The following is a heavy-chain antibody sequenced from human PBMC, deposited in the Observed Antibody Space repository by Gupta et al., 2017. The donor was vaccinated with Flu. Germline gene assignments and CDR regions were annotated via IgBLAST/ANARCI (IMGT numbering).Heavy chain of an antibody. CDR2: ISSSSRFI. Sequence: QLTESGGCLVKPGGSLRLSCAASGFTLSTCNMDGVGQAPGKGLQWVASISSSSRFIKYAESVKGRFTVSRDNAKNLLFLQMDSLRAEDTAVYYCAREGYCTGGSCYYHGMDVWGQGTTVTVSS. J-gene: IGHJ6*02. CDR3: AREGYCTGGSCYYHGMDV. V-gene: IGHV3-21*02. D-gene: IGHD2-8*02. CDR1: GFTLSTCN.